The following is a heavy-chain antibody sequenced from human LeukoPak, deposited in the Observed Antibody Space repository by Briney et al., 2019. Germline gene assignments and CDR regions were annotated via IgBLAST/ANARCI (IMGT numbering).Heavy chain of an antibody. CDR3: ARDRWAPSYFDY. V-gene: IGHV1-69*05. D-gene: IGHD1-26*01. CDR2: IIPIFGTA. CDR1: GGTFSSYA. Sequence: SVKVSCKASGGTFSSYAISWVRQAPGQGLEGMGRIIPIFGTANYAQKFQGRVTITTDESTSTAYMELSSLRSEDTAVYYCARDRWAPSYFDYWGQGTLVTVSS. J-gene: IGHJ4*02.